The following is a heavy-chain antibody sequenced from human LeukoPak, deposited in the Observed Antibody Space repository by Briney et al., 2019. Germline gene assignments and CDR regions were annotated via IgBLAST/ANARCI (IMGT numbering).Heavy chain of an antibody. V-gene: IGHV4-59*02. Sequence: PSETLSLTCSVSGDSVTSYYWSWIRQPPGEGLEWIGYVSYDGTTNYTPSLRSRAIMAVDTAKNQISLSLRSVTAADTAVYYCARLDCSGDGCYNHWGQGTLVSVSS. CDR2: VSYDGTT. D-gene: IGHD2-15*01. CDR3: ARLDCSGDGCYNH. J-gene: IGHJ4*02. CDR1: GDSVTSYY.